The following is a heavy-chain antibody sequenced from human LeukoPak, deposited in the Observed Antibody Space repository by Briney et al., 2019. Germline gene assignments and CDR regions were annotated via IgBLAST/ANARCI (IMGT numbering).Heavy chain of an antibody. CDR3: ARLPRRDAFDI. V-gene: IGHV5-51*01. CDR1: GYSFTSYW. CDR2: IYPGDSDT. J-gene: IGHJ3*02. Sequence: GESLKISCQGSGYSFTSYWIGWVRPMAGEGLEWMGIIYPGDSDTRYSPSFQGQVTISADKSISTAYLQWSSLKASDTAMYYCARLPRRDAFDIWGQGTMVTVSS.